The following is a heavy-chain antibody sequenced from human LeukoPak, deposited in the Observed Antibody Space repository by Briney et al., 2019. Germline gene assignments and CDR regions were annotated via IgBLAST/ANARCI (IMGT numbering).Heavy chain of an antibody. V-gene: IGHV3-23*01. D-gene: IGHD3-22*01. CDR2: ISGSGGST. Sequence: GGSLRLSCAASGFTFSSFAMSWVRQAPGKGLEWVSAISGSGGSTYHADSVKGRFTISRDNSKNTLYLQMNSLRAEDTAVYYCASGRGYYDSSGYPFDYWGQGTLVTVSS. CDR3: ASGRGYYDSSGYPFDY. CDR1: GFTFSSFA. J-gene: IGHJ4*02.